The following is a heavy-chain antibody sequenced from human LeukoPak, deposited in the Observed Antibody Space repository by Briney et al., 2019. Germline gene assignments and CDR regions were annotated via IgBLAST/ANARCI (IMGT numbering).Heavy chain of an antibody. D-gene: IGHD3-16*01. V-gene: IGHV3-74*01. CDR2: INTGTSGT. J-gene: IGHJ4*02. CDR1: GFTFTDYW. CDR3: ARAGAYHFDN. Sequence: PGESLRLSCAASGFTFTDYWMHWVRQVPGKGLVWVSIINTGTSGTYYADSVKGRFTMSRDNATSTLYMQMDSLRAEDTAVYYCARAGAYHFDNWGQGTLVTVSS.